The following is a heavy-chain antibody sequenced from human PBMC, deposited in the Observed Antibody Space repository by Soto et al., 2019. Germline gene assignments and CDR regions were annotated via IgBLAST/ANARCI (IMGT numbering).Heavy chain of an antibody. CDR3: ARDFTVDTAMVKTPNFDY. CDR2: ISAYNGNT. D-gene: IGHD5-18*01. Sequence: ASVKVSCKASGYTFTSYGISWVRQAPGQGLEWMGWISAYNGNTNYAQKLQGRVTMTTDTSTSTAYMELRSLRSDDTAVYYCARDFTVDTAMVKTPNFDYWGQGTLVTVSS. V-gene: IGHV1-18*01. J-gene: IGHJ4*02. CDR1: GYTFTSYG.